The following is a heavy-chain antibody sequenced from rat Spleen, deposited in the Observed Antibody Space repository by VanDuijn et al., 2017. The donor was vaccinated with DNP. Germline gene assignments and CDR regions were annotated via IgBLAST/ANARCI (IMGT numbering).Heavy chain of an antibody. Sequence: QVQLKESGPGLVQPSQTLSLTCTVGGFSLTSYNIHWIRQPPGKGLEWMGVIWNSGGTRYNSALKSRVSISKDTSKSQVFLKMNSLQTEDTATYYCARQPPNAGYHSYAMDPWGQGTSVTVSS. CDR1: GFSLTSYN. D-gene: IGHD4-3*01. V-gene: IGHV2-41*01. CDR2: IWNSGGT. CDR3: ARQPPNAGYHSYAMDP. J-gene: IGHJ4*01.